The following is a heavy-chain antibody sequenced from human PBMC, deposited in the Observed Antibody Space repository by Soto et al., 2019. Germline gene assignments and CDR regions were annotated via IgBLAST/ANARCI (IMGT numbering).Heavy chain of an antibody. Sequence: EVQWVESGGGLVQPGGSLRLSCAASGFTVAESAMHWVRQAPGKGLEWVSGISWNSRSIDYADSVKGRFTISRDNAKNSLFLQMNSLRPEDTALYYCTKGSYGSGSSYFDYWSRGALVTVSS. CDR1: GFTVAESA. D-gene: IGHD3-10*01. CDR3: TKGSYGSGSSYFDY. V-gene: IGHV3-9*01. J-gene: IGHJ4*02. CDR2: ISWNSRSI.